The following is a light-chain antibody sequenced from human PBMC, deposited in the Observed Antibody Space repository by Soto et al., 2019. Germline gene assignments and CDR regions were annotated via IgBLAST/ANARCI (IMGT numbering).Light chain of an antibody. V-gene: IGKV3-20*01. CDR3: QQYGRFPLT. Sequence: EIVLTQSPGTLSLSPAERATLSCRASQSVSSSYLAWYQQKPGQAPRLLIYGASSRATGIPDRFSGSGSERDFTLTISMLEPEDFAVDYCQQYGRFPLTFGGGTKVEIK. J-gene: IGKJ4*01. CDR2: GAS. CDR1: QSVSSSY.